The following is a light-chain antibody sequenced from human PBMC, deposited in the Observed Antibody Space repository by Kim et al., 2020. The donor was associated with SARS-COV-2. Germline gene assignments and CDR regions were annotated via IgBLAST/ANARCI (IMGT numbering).Light chain of an antibody. Sequence: AVISCKSSQSLVHRDGKTYLYWYVQKSGQPPQLLMSEVSNRFSGVPHKFSGSGSGTDFTLTISRVEADDVGLYYCMQAIQSPLTFGGGTKVDIK. CDR3: MQAIQSPLT. CDR1: QSLVHRDGKTY. J-gene: IGKJ4*01. CDR2: EVS. V-gene: IGKV2D-29*01.